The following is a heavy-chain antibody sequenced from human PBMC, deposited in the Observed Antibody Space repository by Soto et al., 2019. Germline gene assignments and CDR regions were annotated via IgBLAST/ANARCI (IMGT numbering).Heavy chain of an antibody. CDR3: ASLMRSGYYYDMDV. J-gene: IGHJ6*02. CDR1: GGTFSSYT. D-gene: IGHD3-10*01. V-gene: IGHV1-69*02. CDR2: IIPILGIA. Sequence: QVQLVQSGAEVKKPGSSVKVSCKASGGTFSSYTISWVRQAPGQGLEWMGRIIPILGIANYAQKFQGSVTITADKSTSTAYMELSSLRSEDTAVYYCASLMRSGYYYDMDVWGQGTTVTVSS.